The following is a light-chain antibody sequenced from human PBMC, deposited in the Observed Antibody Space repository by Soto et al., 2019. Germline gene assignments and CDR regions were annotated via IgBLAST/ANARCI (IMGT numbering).Light chain of an antibody. CDR2: GAS. V-gene: IGKV3-20*01. CDR1: QSVSNNY. Sequence: DSGLTQSPGTLSLSPGERATLSCRASQSVSNNYIAWYQQKPGPAPRLLIYGASSRATGVPDRFSGSGSGTDFTLTISRLEPEDFAVYYCQQYGSSPCTFGQGTKVEIK. CDR3: QQYGSSPCT. J-gene: IGKJ1*01.